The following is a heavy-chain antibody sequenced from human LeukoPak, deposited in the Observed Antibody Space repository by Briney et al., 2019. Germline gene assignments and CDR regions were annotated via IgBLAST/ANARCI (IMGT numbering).Heavy chain of an antibody. CDR2: ISSSGSTI. D-gene: IGHD2-15*01. CDR1: GFTFSSYE. V-gene: IGHV3-48*03. Sequence: GGSLRLSCAASGFTFSSYEMNWVRQAPGKGLEWVSYISSSGSTIYYADSVKGRFTISRDNAKNSLYLQMNSLRAEDTAVYYCARRGIAATHYYFDYWGQGTLVTVSS. CDR3: ARRGIAATHYYFDY. J-gene: IGHJ4*02.